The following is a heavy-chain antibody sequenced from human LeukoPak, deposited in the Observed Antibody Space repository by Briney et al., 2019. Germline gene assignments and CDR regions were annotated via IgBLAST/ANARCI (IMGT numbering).Heavy chain of an antibody. D-gene: IGHD3-22*01. Sequence: PGGSLRLSCAASGFTFSSSAMNWVRQAPGKGLEWVSSISSSSSYIYYADSVKGRFTISRDNAKNSLYLQMNSLRAEDTAVYYCARGLQIVVVITTDEQDAFDIWGQGTMVTVSS. J-gene: IGHJ3*02. CDR2: ISSSSSYI. V-gene: IGHV3-21*01. CDR3: ARGLQIVVVITTDEQDAFDI. CDR1: GFTFSSSA.